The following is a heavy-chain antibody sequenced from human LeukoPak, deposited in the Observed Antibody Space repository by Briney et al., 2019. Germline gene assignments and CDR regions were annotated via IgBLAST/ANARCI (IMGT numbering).Heavy chain of an antibody. Sequence: PGGSLRLSCAASGFTFSSYSMNWVRQAPGKGLEWVPSISSSSSYIYYADSVKGRFTISRDNAKNSLYLQMNSLRAEDTAVYYCAKATRATYYYDSSGHYHGYYFDYWGQGTLVTVSS. CDR1: GFTFSSYS. J-gene: IGHJ4*02. V-gene: IGHV3-21*04. CDR2: ISSSSSYI. CDR3: AKATRATYYYDSSGHYHGYYFDY. D-gene: IGHD3-22*01.